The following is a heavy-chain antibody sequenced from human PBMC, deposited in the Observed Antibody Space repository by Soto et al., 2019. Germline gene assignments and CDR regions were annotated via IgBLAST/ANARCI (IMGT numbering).Heavy chain of an antibody. CDR1: GASISSGSDY. V-gene: IGHV4-39*01. CDR2: MYFRGST. J-gene: IGHJ5*02. CDR3: ARHREYCTSSSSCYLDWFDP. D-gene: IGHD2-2*01. Sequence: QLQLQESGPGLVKPSETLSLACTVSGASISSGSDYWGWVRQPPGKGLEWIGSMYFRGSTYYNPPLGSRVTISVDTSKNQISLKLSSVTAADTAVYYCARHREYCTSSSSCYLDWFDPWGQGTLVTVSS.